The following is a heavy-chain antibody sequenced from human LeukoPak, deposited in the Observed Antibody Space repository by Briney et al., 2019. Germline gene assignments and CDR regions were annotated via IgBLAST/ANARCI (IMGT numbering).Heavy chain of an antibody. V-gene: IGHV4-59*01. D-gene: IGHD3-3*01. CDR3: ARLQGYYPNSPFDL. J-gene: IGHJ4*02. CDR2: VYSSRGS. CDR1: GDSIGSSY. Sequence: SETLSLTCTVSGDSIGSSYWTWIRQPPGDGREGIAYVYSSRGSNHNPTPKSRVTISVDTSNNQFSPELRSVTAADTAAYYCARLQGYYPNSPFDLWGQGTLVTVSS.